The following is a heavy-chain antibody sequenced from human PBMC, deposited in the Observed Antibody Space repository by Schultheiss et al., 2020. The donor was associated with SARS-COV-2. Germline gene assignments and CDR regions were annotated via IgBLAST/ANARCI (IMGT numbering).Heavy chain of an antibody. J-gene: IGHJ4*02. Sequence: GGSLRLSCAASGFTFSSYGMHWVRQAPGKGLEWVAVIWFDGTKKYYADSVEGRFSISRANSKNTLYLQMNSLRAEDTAVYYCARWEQLAPFDYWGQGTLVTVSS. CDR1: GFTFSSYG. V-gene: IGHV3-33*03. D-gene: IGHD6-13*01. CDR2: IWFDGTKK. CDR3: ARWEQLAPFDY.